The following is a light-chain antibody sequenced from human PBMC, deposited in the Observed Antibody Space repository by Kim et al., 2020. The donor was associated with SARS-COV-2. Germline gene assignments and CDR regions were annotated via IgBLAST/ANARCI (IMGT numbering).Light chain of an antibody. J-gene: IGLJ3*02. CDR1: SPNIGSKS. CDR3: ATWDDSLTGWV. CDR2: NNN. Sequence: GQRGTISCSGSSPNIGSKSVNWYQQLPGTAPKLLIYNNNERPSGVPARFTGSKSGTSASLAISGLQSDDEADYYCATWDDSLTGWVFGGGTKLTVL. V-gene: IGLV1-44*01.